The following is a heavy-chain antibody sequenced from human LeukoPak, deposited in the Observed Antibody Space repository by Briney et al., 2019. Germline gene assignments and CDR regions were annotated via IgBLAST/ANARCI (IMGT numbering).Heavy chain of an antibody. D-gene: IGHD3-9*01. CDR1: GFTFSSYE. CDR3: ASFPHILTGYYYAEYFQH. Sequence: RGSLRLSCAASGFTFSSYEMNWVRQAPGKGLEWVSYISSSGSTIYYADSVKGRFTISRDNAKNSLYLQMNSLRAEDTAVYYCASFPHILTGYYYAEYFQHWGQGTLVTVSS. CDR2: ISSSGSTI. J-gene: IGHJ1*01. V-gene: IGHV3-48*03.